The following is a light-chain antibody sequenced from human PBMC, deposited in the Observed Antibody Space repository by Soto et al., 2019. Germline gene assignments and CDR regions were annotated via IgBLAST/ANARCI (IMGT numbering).Light chain of an antibody. V-gene: IGKV1-9*01. CDR1: QGISSY. CDR3: QQLNSYPLT. J-gene: IGKJ4*01. CDR2: AAS. Sequence: DIQMTQSPSSLSASVGDRVTITCRASQGISSYLAWYQQKPGKAPQVLSYAASTLQSGVPSRFSGSGSGTEFTLTISSLQPEDFATYDCQQLNSYPLTFGGGTKVDI.